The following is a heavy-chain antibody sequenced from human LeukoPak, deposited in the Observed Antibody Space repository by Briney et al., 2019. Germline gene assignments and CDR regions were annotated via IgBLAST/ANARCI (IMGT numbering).Heavy chain of an antibody. CDR3: ARSSSSAKNAFDI. D-gene: IGHD6-13*01. J-gene: IGHJ3*02. CDR2: ISSSDTYI. Sequence: GRSLRLSCAASGFTFSSYSMNWVRQAPGKGLEWVSSISSSDTYIYHADSVKGRFTISRDNAKNSLYLQMNSLRAEDTAVYYCARSSSSAKNAFDIWGQGTMVTVSS. CDR1: GFTFSSYS. V-gene: IGHV3-21*01.